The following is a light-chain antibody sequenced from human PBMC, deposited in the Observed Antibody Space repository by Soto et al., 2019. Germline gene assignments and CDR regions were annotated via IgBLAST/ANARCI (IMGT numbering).Light chain of an antibody. CDR2: GAS. CDR1: QSVSSSY. J-gene: IGKJ1*01. Sequence: EIVLTQSPGTLSLSPGERATLSCRASQSVSSSYLAWYQQKPGQAPRLLIYGASSRATGIPDRFSGSGSGTDFTLTISRLEPEYFAVYYCQHYGSSPTWTFGQGTKVEIK. CDR3: QHYGSSPTWT. V-gene: IGKV3-20*01.